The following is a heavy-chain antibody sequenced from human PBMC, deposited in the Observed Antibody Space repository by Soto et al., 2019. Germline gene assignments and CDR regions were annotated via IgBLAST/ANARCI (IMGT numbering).Heavy chain of an antibody. D-gene: IGHD6-13*01. CDR3: TTGVPAAGTQDYYYYGMDV. J-gene: IGHJ6*02. CDR2: IKSKTDGGTT. V-gene: IGHV3-15*07. Sequence: GGSLRLSCAASGFTFSNAWMYWVRQAPGKGLEWVGRIKSKTDGGTTDYAAPVKGRFTISRDDSKNTLYLQMNSLKTEDTAVYYFTTGVPAAGTQDYYYYGMDVWGQGTTVTVSS. CDR1: GFTFSNAW.